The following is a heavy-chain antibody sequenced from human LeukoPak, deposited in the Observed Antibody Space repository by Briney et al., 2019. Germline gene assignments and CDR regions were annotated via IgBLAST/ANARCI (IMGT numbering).Heavy chain of an antibody. J-gene: IGHJ1*01. V-gene: IGHV4-34*01. Sequence: PSETLSLTCAVYDGSFSGYYWSWIRQPPGKGLEWIGEINHSGSTNYNPSLKSRVTISVDTSKNQFSLKLSSVTVADTAVYYCARWVMTTEGYFQHWGQGTLVTVSS. CDR3: ARWVMTTEGYFQH. CDR2: INHSGST. CDR1: DGSFSGYY. D-gene: IGHD4-17*01.